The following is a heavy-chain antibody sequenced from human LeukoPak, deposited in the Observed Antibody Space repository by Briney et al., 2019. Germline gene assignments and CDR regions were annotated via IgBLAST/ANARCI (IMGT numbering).Heavy chain of an antibody. CDR2: IRHDGSDE. CDR3: ARGLEAFDI. Sequence: PGGSLRLSCAPSGFTFSSYGMHWVRQAPGKGLEWVAFIRHDGSDEHYADSVKGRFTTSRDNSKDTLYLQMNSLRAEDTAVYYCARGLEAFDIWGQGTMVTVSS. D-gene: IGHD1-1*01. CDR1: GFTFSSYG. J-gene: IGHJ3*02. V-gene: IGHV3-30*02.